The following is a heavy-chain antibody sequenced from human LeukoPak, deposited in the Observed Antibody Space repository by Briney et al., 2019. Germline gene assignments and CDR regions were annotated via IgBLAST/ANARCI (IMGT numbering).Heavy chain of an antibody. CDR2: ISSSSSYI. Sequence: GGSLRLSCAASGFTFSSYSMNWVRQAPGKGLEWVSSISSSSSYIYYADSVKGRFTISRDNAKNSLYLQMNSLRAEDTAVYYCARVSSSSWNTDYWGQGTLVTVSS. CDR1: GFTFSSYS. J-gene: IGHJ4*02. CDR3: ARVSSSSWNTDY. V-gene: IGHV3-21*01. D-gene: IGHD6-13*01.